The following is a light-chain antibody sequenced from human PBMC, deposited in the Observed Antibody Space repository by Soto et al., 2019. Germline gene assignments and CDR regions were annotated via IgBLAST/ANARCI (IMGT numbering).Light chain of an antibody. Sequence: EIVLTQSPATLSSFPGDRGTLSCRASQAVNPRLSWYQPRPGQAPRLLIYQASNRAAGVPARFSGMVSGTDFTLTISDVEQEEGAVDDGHQRQSWPRTFCQGTKVDIK. CDR3: HQRQSWPRT. J-gene: IGKJ1*01. V-gene: IGKV3D-11*03. CDR1: QAVNPR. CDR2: QAS.